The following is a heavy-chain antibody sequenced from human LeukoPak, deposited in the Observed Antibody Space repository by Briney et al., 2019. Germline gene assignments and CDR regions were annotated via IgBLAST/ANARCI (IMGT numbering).Heavy chain of an antibody. V-gene: IGHV3-23*01. D-gene: IGHD3-16*02. CDR3: AKGLRLGVLSSPFDY. CDR1: GFTFSSYA. Sequence: GGSLRLSCAASGFTFSSYAMSWVRQAPGKGLEWVSGISNSGGSTYYADSVKGRFTISKDNSKNTLYLQMKSLRVEDTAVHYCAKGLRLGVLSSPFDYWGQGTLVTVSS. J-gene: IGHJ4*02. CDR2: ISNSGGST.